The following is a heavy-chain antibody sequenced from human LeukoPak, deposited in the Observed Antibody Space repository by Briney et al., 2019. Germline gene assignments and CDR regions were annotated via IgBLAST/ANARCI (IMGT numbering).Heavy chain of an antibody. CDR2: IYYSGT. CDR1: GGSISTYY. J-gene: IGHJ4*02. D-gene: IGHD3-22*01. Sequence: PSETLSLTCTVSGGSISTYYWSWIRQSPGKGLEWIGYIYYSGTNYNPSLKSRVTISVDTSKTQFSLKLSSVTAADTAVYYCARGSYYDSSGPVDYWGQGTLVTVSS. V-gene: IGHV4-59*01. CDR3: ARGSYYDSSGPVDY.